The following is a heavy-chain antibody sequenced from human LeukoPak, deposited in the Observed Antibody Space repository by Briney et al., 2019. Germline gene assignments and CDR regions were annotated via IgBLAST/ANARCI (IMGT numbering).Heavy chain of an antibody. D-gene: IGHD1-20*01. V-gene: IGHV3-64*01. CDR3: NTAVRRKIVITGKTYLSDY. CDR1: GFTFSSYA. Sequence: GGSLRLSCAASGFTFSSYAMHWVRQAPGKGLEYVSAISSNGGSTYYANSVKGRFTISRDNSKNTLYLQMGSLRAEDMAVYYCNTAVRRKIVITGKTYLSDYWGQGTLVTVSS. J-gene: IGHJ4*02. CDR2: ISSNGGST.